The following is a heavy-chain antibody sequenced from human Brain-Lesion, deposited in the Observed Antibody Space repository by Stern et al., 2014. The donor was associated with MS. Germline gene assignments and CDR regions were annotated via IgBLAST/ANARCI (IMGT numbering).Heavy chain of an antibody. CDR2: IAPFTGNT. Sequence: QVQLLQSGAEVKKPGSSVKVSCQASGNTFTNRYLHWVRQAPGQALEWMGWIAPFTGNTNYAQNFQDRVTITMDRSMSTAYMDLSSLRSDDTAIYFCAEGGSYGFVYWGQGTLVTVSS. CDR1: GNTFTNRY. CDR3: AEGGSYGFVY. D-gene: IGHD4-17*01. V-gene: IGHV1-45*02. J-gene: IGHJ4*02.